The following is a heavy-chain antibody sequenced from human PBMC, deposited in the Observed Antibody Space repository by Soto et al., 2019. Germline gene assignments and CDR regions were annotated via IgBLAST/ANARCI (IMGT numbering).Heavy chain of an antibody. V-gene: IGHV3-30*18. D-gene: IGHD3-10*01. Sequence: QVQLVESGGGVVQPGRSLRLSCAASGFTFSSYGMHWVRQAPGKGLEWVAVISYDGSNKYYADSVKGRFTISRDNSKNTLYLQMNSLRAEDTAVYYCAKGDWIRGSGSYYNGEYYYYGMDVW. CDR3: AKGDWIRGSGSYYNGEYYYYGMDV. J-gene: IGHJ6*01. CDR1: GFTFSSYG. CDR2: ISYDGSNK.